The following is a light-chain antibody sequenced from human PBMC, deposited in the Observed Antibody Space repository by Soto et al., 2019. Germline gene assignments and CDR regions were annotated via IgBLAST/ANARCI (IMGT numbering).Light chain of an antibody. Sequence: AIQMTQSPSSLSASVGDRVTINCRASQHIRNDLGWYQQKPGKAPKLLIYTASTLESGVPSRFSGSGSGTDFTLTISSLQPEDFATYYCLQDYSYPWTFGQGTKVEIK. CDR2: TAS. V-gene: IGKV1-6*01. J-gene: IGKJ1*01. CDR3: LQDYSYPWT. CDR1: QHIRND.